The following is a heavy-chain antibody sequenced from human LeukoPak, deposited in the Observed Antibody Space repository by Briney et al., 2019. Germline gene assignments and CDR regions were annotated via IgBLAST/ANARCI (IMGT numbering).Heavy chain of an antibody. V-gene: IGHV1-18*01. Sequence: GASVKVSCKASGYTFTSYGISWVRQAPGQGLEWMGWISAYNGNTNYAQKLQGRVTMTTDTSTSTAYMELRSLRSDDTAVYYCARVFGSGSYYMGYYYYGMDVWGQGTTATVSS. CDR2: ISAYNGNT. J-gene: IGHJ6*02. CDR1: GYTFTSYG. CDR3: ARVFGSGSYYMGYYYYGMDV. D-gene: IGHD3-10*01.